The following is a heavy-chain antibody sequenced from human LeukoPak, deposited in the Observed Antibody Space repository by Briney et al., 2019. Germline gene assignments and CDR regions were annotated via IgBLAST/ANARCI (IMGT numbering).Heavy chain of an antibody. V-gene: IGHV4-4*07. CDR3: AKDPQRHYYGSAVVDY. D-gene: IGHD3-10*01. CDR1: GGSISSYY. CDR2: IYTSGST. J-gene: IGHJ4*02. Sequence: SETLSLTCTVSGGSISSYYWSWIRQPAGKGLEWIGRIYTSGSTNYNPSLKSRVTMSVDTSKNQFSLKLSSVTAADTAVYYCAKDPQRHYYGSAVVDYWGQGTLVTVSS.